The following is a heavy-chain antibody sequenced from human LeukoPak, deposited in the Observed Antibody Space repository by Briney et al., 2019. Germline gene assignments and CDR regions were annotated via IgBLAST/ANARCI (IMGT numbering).Heavy chain of an antibody. CDR1: GFTFSSSA. Sequence: GGSLRLSCAASGFTFSSSAMSWVRQAPGKGLEWVSAISNNGGYTYYADSVQGRFTISRDNSKSTLCLQMNSLRAEDTAVYYCAVEMATIMDWGQGTLVTVSS. J-gene: IGHJ4*02. CDR2: ISNNGGYT. V-gene: IGHV3-23*01. CDR3: AVEMATIMD. D-gene: IGHD5-24*01.